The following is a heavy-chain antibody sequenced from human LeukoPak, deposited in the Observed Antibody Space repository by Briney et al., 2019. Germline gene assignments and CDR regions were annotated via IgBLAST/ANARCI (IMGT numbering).Heavy chain of an antibody. CDR1: GYTFTGYY. D-gene: IGHD5-12*01. CDR3: AREGYSGYDGAFDI. CDR2: INPNSGGT. V-gene: IGHV1-2*04. J-gene: IGHJ3*02. Sequence: ASVKVSCKASGYTFTGYYMHWVRQAPGQGLEWMGWINPNSGGTNYAQKFQGWVTMTSDTSISTAYMELNRLRSDDTAVYYCAREGYSGYDGAFDIWGQGTMVTVSS.